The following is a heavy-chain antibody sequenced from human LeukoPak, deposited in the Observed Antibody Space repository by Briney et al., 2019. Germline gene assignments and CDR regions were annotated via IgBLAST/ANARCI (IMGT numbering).Heavy chain of an antibody. D-gene: IGHD7-27*01. CDR1: GYTFTGYY. V-gene: IGHV1-2*04. J-gene: IGHJ4*02. Sequence: ASVKVSCKASGYTFTGYYMHWVRQAPGQGLEWMGWINPNSGGTNYAQKFQGWVTMTRDTSISTACMELSRLRSDDTAVYYCARLAENNWGDDYWGQGTLVTVSS. CDR2: INPNSGGT. CDR3: ARLAENNWGDDY.